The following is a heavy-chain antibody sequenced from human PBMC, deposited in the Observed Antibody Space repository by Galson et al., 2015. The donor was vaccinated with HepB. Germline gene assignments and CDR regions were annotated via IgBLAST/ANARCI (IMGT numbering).Heavy chain of an antibody. Sequence: SLRLSCAASGFTFSSYSMNWVRQAPGKGLEWVSSISSSSSYIYYADSVKGRFTISRDNAKNSLYLQMNSLRAEDTAVYYCAKAYYDILQCFDYWGQGTLVTVSS. CDR1: GFTFSSYS. CDR3: AKAYYDILQCFDY. D-gene: IGHD3-9*01. CDR2: ISSSSSYI. V-gene: IGHV3-21*01. J-gene: IGHJ4*02.